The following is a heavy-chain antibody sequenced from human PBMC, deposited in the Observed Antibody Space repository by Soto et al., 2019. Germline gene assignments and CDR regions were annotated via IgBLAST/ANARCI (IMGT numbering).Heavy chain of an antibody. J-gene: IGHJ4*02. Sequence: QVQLVQSGAEVKKPGSSVKVSCKTSGDTFSSYAVSWVRQAPGQGLEWMGGIIPFFGTANYAQKFQGRVTNNADESTGTGYKELNSPRSGDPAGLYRATGSARGSGSRRWGFDYWGQGTLVTVSS. D-gene: IGHD3-10*01. V-gene: IGHV1-69*01. CDR2: IIPFFGTA. CDR1: GDTFSSYA. CDR3: ATGSARGSGSRRWGFDY.